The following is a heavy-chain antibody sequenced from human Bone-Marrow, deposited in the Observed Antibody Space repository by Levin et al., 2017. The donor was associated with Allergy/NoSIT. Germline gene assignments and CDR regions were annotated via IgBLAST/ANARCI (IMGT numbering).Heavy chain of an antibody. V-gene: IGHV4-31*03. CDR3: ARVDLSYYYDSSGYYFFDY. J-gene: IGHJ4*02. CDR2: IYYSGST. CDR1: GGSISSGGYY. Sequence: SQTLSLTCTVSGGSISSGGYYWSWIRQHPGKGLEWIGYIYYSGSTYYNPSLKSRVTISVDTSKNQFSLKLSSVTAADTAVYYCARVDLSYYYDSSGYYFFDYWGQGTLVTVS. D-gene: IGHD3-22*01.